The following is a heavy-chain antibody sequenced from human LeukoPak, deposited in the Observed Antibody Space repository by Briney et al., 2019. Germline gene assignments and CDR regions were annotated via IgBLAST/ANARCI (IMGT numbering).Heavy chain of an antibody. V-gene: IGHV1-2*02. Sequence: GASVKVSCKASGYTFTGYYMHWVRQAPGQGLEWMGWINPNSGGTNYAQKFQGRVTMTRDTSISTAYMGLSRLRSDDTAVYYCAKPRDGYNPHFDYWGQGTLVTVSS. J-gene: IGHJ4*02. CDR1: GYTFTGYY. CDR3: AKPRDGYNPHFDY. CDR2: INPNSGGT. D-gene: IGHD5-24*01.